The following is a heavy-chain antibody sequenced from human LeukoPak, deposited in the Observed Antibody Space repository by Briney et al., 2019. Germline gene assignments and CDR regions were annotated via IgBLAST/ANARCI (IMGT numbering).Heavy chain of an antibody. CDR2: LYTGGNT. V-gene: IGHV3-53*01. J-gene: IGHJ3*02. Sequence: GGSLRLSCAASGFTFSSYAMSWVRQAPGKGLEWVSVLYTGGNTLYADSVKGRFTISRDNSKDTLYLQMNSLRAEDTAVYYCARSVEMAKIRAFDMWGQGTMVTVAS. D-gene: IGHD5-24*01. CDR1: GFTFSSYA. CDR3: ARSVEMAKIRAFDM.